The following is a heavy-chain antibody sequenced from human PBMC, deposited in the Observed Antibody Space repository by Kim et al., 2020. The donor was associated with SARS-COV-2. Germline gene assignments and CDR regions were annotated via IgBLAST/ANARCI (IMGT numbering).Heavy chain of an antibody. Sequence: YCTDSVKGRFTISRDNSKNTMYLQMNSLRAEDTAVYYCARGPVAGTPFDYWGQGTLVTVSS. V-gene: IGHV3-30*10. J-gene: IGHJ4*02. CDR3: ARGPVAGTPFDY. D-gene: IGHD6-19*01.